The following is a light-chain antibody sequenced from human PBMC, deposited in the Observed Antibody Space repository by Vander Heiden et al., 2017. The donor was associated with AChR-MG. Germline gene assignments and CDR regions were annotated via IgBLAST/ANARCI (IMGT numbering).Light chain of an antibody. CDR1: QDISNY. CDR3: QQYENLHPWVLT. Sequence: DVHMTQSACSVSASVGDRVTTTCQASQDISNYLNWYQETHGKAPELLIYDASNLETGVPSRFSGSEYGKDFTFTISSLQPEEIATYYCQQYENLHPWVLTFGRATKVDIK. J-gene: IGKJ3*01. V-gene: IGKV1-33*01. CDR2: DAS.